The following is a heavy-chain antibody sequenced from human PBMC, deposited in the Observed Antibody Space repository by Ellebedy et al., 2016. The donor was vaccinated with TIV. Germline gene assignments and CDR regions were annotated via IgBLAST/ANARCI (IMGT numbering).Heavy chain of an antibody. CDR3: ATIGDGDYNVHFPS. J-gene: IGHJ5*01. Sequence: GGSLRLSCTASGLTFSFYWMTWVRQAPGKGLEWVASIKGDGSQKHYVDSAKGRFTISRDNVKMSVFLQMTSLRAEDTAVYYCATIGDGDYNVHFPSWGLGSLVTVSS. CDR2: IKGDGSQK. V-gene: IGHV3-7*01. CDR1: GLTFSFYW. D-gene: IGHD4-17*01.